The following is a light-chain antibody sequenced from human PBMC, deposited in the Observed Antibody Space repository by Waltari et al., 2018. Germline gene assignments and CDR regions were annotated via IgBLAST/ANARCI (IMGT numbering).Light chain of an antibody. CDR2: GKN. Sequence: SSELTQYPAVSVALGQTVRITCQGDSLRSYYASWYQQKPGQAPVLVIHGKNNRPSGIPDRFSGSSSGNTASLPITGAQAEDEADYYCNSRDSSGNHLGVFGGGTKLTVL. V-gene: IGLV3-19*01. CDR3: NSRDSSGNHLGV. J-gene: IGLJ3*02. CDR1: SLRSYY.